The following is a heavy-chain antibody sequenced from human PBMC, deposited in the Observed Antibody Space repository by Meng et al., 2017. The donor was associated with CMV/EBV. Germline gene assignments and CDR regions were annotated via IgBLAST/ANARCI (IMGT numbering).Heavy chain of an antibody. Sequence: GGSLRLSCAASGFTVSSNYMSWVRQAPGKGLEWVSVIYSCGSTYYADSVKGRFTISRDNSKNTLYLQMNSLRAEDTAVYFCARGWSTVTTLGSMDVWGQGTTVTVSS. J-gene: IGHJ6*02. CDR1: GFTVSSNY. D-gene: IGHD4-11*01. CDR3: ARGWSTVTTLGSMDV. CDR2: IYSCGST. V-gene: IGHV3-66*03.